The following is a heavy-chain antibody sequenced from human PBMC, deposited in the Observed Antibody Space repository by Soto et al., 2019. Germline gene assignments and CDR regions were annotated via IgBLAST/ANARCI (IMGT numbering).Heavy chain of an antibody. CDR3: ARDDSSSWPHYYYGMDV. Sequence: QVQLVESGGGVVQPGRSLRLSCAASGFTFSSYGMHWVRQAPGKGLEWVAVIWYDGSNKYYADSVKGRFTISRDNSKNTLYLKMNSLRAEDTAVYYCARDDSSSWPHYYYGMDVWGQGTTVTVSS. J-gene: IGHJ6*02. CDR1: GFTFSSYG. D-gene: IGHD6-13*01. V-gene: IGHV3-33*01. CDR2: IWYDGSNK.